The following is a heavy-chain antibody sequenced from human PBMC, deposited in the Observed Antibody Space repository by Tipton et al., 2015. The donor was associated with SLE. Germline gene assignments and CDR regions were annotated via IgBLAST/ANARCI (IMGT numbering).Heavy chain of an antibody. D-gene: IGHD1-26*01. CDR1: GYTFTSYA. Sequence: QLVQSGAEVKKPGASVKVSCKASGYTFTSYAMHWVRQDPGQRLEWMGWINAGNGNTKYSQKFQGRVTITRDTSASTAYMELSSLRSEDTAVYYCARDGELLPFDYWGQGTLVAVSS. V-gene: IGHV1-3*01. CDR2: INAGNGNT. CDR3: ARDGELLPFDY. J-gene: IGHJ4*02.